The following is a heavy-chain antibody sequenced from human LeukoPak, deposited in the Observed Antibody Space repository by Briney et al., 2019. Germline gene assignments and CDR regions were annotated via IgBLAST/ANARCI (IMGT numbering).Heavy chain of an antibody. D-gene: IGHD6-13*01. V-gene: IGHV3-7*01. CDR1: GFTFSSYW. CDR3: ARDFRDSSSWPGFDP. Sequence: GGSLRLSCAASGFTFSSYWMSWVRQAPGKGLEWVANINQDGSEQYYVDSVKGRFTISRDNTKNSLYLQMNSLRAEDTAVYYCARDFRDSSSWPGFDPWGQGTLVTVSS. CDR2: INQDGSEQ. J-gene: IGHJ5*02.